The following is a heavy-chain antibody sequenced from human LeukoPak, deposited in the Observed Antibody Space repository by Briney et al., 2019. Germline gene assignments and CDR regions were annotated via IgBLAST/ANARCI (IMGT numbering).Heavy chain of an antibody. Sequence: ASVTLSCTASGYTFTSYGISWVRQAPGQGLGWMGWISAYNGNTNYAQKLQGRVTMTTDTSTSTAYMELRSLRSDDTAVYYCAGGGYYGSGSSTHLDNWGQGTLVTVSS. CDR2: ISAYNGNT. J-gene: IGHJ4*02. CDR3: AGGGYYGSGSSTHLDN. V-gene: IGHV1-18*01. D-gene: IGHD3-10*01. CDR1: GYTFTSYG.